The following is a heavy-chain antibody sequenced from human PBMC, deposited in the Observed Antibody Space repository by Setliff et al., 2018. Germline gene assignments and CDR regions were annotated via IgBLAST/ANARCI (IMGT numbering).Heavy chain of an antibody. J-gene: IGHJ4*02. Sequence: ASVKVSCKASDYTFTSSGISWVRQAPGQGLEWMGWISVYTGDTNYAPKFRDRVTLTIDPSINTAYMELSSLRYDDTAVYYCARVPQEALYYYDRGHYIDYWGQGTLVTVSS. V-gene: IGHV1-18*01. CDR1: DYTFTSSG. CDR2: ISVYTGDT. D-gene: IGHD3-22*01. CDR3: ARVPQEALYYYDRGHYIDY.